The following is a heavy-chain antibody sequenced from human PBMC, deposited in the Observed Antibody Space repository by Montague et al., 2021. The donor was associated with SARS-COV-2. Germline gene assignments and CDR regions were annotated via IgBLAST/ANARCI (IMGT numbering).Heavy chain of an antibody. V-gene: IGHV4-39*01. CDR2: IYYSGNT. CDR3: ARQGDQLLLEYWFDP. J-gene: IGHJ5*02. D-gene: IGHD2-2*01. CDR1: DGSISSSSYY. Sequence: SETLSLTCTVSDGSISSSSYYWGWIRQPPGKGLEWIGSIYYSGNTXYTPSLKSRVTISVDTSKNQFSLKLSSVTAADAAVYYCARQGDQLLLEYWFDPWGQGTLVTVSS.